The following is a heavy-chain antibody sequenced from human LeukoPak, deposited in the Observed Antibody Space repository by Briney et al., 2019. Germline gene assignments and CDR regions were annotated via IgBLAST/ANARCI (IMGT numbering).Heavy chain of an antibody. D-gene: IGHD3-22*01. V-gene: IGHV4-34*01. Sequence: SETLSLTCAVYGGSFSGYYWSWIRQPPGKGLEWIATIHYSGSTYYNPSLKSRVTISVDTSQNQFSLRLSSLTAADTAVYYCARLYDSSGYGDYYFDYWGQGTLVTVSS. J-gene: IGHJ4*02. CDR2: IHYSGST. CDR3: ARLYDSSGYGDYYFDY. CDR1: GGSFSGYY.